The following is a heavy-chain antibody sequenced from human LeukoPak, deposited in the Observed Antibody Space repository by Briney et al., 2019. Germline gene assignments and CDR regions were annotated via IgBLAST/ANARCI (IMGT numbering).Heavy chain of an antibody. D-gene: IGHD4-23*01. CDR1: GGSISSGGYY. Sequence: SQTLSLTCTVYGGSISSGGYYWSWIRQHPGTCLEWIGYIYYSGSTYYHPSLKSRVTISVDTSKNQFSLKLSSVTAADTAVYYCARVAVVTPLIDAFDIWGQGTMVTVPS. J-gene: IGHJ3*02. V-gene: IGHV4-31*03. CDR2: IYYSGST. CDR3: ARVAVVTPLIDAFDI.